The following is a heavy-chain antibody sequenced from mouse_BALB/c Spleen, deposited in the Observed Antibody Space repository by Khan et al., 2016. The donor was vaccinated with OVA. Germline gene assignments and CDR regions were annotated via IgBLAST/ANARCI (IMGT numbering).Heavy chain of an antibody. CDR3: ARNPFAY. CDR2: IDPYDSET. J-gene: IGHJ3*01. Sequence: QVQLQQPGTELVRPGTSVKLSCKASGYTFTNYWMNWIKQRPEQGLEWIGRIDPYDSETHYNQKFKDKAILTVDKSYNTAYMQLSSLTSEDSAVDYCARNPFAYWGQGTLVTVSA. CDR1: GYTFTNYW. V-gene: IGHV1-52*01.